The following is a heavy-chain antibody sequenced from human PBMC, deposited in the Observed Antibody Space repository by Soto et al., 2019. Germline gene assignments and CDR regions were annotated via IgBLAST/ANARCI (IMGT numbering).Heavy chain of an antibody. D-gene: IGHD2-15*01. Sequence: SVKVSCKASGGIFSNFAITWVRQAPGQGLEWMGGIIPIFGTPSYARELQGRVTISADESMTTVYLELSSLRSEDTAFYYCASDRQARAGPYCIGVTCHPFHSWGQGTLVTVSS. CDR2: IIPIFGTP. CDR1: GGIFSNFA. J-gene: IGHJ5*01. V-gene: IGHV1-69*13. CDR3: ASDRQARAGPYCIGVTCHPFHS.